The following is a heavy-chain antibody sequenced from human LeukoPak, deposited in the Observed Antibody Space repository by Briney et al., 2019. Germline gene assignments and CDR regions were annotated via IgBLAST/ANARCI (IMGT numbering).Heavy chain of an antibody. D-gene: IGHD3-3*01. CDR3: ASSPGDFWSGYRYYFDY. CDR2: IYYSGST. J-gene: IGHJ4*02. CDR1: GGSISSYY. Sequence: SETLSLTCTVSGGSISSYYWSWIRQPPGKGLEWIGYIYYSGSTNYNPSLKSRVTISVDTSKNQFSLKPSSVTAADTAVYYCASSPGDFWSGYRYYFDYWGQGTLVTVSS. V-gene: IGHV4-59*01.